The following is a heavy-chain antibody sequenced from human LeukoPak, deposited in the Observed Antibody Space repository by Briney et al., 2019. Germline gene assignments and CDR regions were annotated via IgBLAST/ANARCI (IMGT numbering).Heavy chain of an antibody. CDR2: INSDGSST. D-gene: IGHD6-13*01. J-gene: IGHJ6*03. Sequence: GGSLRLSCAASGFTFSSYWMHWVRQAPGKGLVWVSRINSDGSSTSYADSVKGRFTISRDNAKNSLYLQMNSLRAEDTAVYYCARAAAGRVYYYMDVWGKGTTVTVSS. CDR1: GFTFSSYW. V-gene: IGHV3-74*01. CDR3: ARAAAGRVYYYMDV.